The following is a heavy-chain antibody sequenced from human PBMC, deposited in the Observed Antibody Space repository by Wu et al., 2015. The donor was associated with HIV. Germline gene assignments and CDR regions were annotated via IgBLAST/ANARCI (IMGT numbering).Heavy chain of an antibody. J-gene: IGHJ4*02. CDR2: INPSGGST. Sequence: QVQLVQSGAEVKEPGASVRISCKASGYTFTRYYVHWVRQAPGQGFEWMGIINPSGGSTTYAQKFSDRVTMTSDSSTSTVYMDLSGLTTEDTAVYYCAGGLLGTQRRTSGYDYYFDFWGQGTLVAVSS. CDR1: GYTFTRYY. V-gene: IGHV1-46*01. D-gene: IGHD2-2*01. CDR3: AGGLLGTQRRTSGYDYYFDF.